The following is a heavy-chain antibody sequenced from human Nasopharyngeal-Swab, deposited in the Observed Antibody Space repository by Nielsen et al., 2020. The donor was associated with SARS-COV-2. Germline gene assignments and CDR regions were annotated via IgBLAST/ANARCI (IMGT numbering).Heavy chain of an antibody. J-gene: IGHJ4*02. CDR3: ARGGDGGLAHFDY. V-gene: IGHV4-34*01. CDR2: INHSGNT. Sequence: SETLSLTCVVYGGSFTSYYWGWIRQPPGKGLEWIAEINHSGNTHYNPSLKGRVTMSVDTSKNQFSLRLSSVTAADTAVYYCARGGDGGLAHFDYWGQGNLVTVSS. CDR1: GGSFTSYY. D-gene: IGHD2-21*01.